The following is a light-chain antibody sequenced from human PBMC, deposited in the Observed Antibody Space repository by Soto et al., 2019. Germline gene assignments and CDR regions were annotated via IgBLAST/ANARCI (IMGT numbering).Light chain of an antibody. CDR1: QSVSNNY. Sequence: IVLPQSPGPLALSPDDRSIRSYGASQSVSNNYLAWYQQKPGQAPRLLIYGASNRATGIPDRFSGSGSGTDFTLTISRLEPEDFAVYYCQQYGSSGTFGQGTKVDIK. V-gene: IGKV3-20*01. CDR3: QQYGSSGT. CDR2: GAS. J-gene: IGKJ1*01.